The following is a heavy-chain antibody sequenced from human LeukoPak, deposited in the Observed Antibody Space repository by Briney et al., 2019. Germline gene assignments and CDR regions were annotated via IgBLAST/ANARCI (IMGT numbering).Heavy chain of an antibody. CDR3: ARGAMVVTPGHFLDF. CDR2: IASSPDSI. Sequence: GGSLRLSCAASGFTFSTYEMNWVRQAPGKGLEWISYIASSPDSISYADSVKGRFIISRDNAKNSLFLQMNSLRADDTAIYYCARGAMVVTPGHFLDFWGQGTLVTVSS. D-gene: IGHD4-23*01. CDR1: GFTFSTYE. V-gene: IGHV3-48*03. J-gene: IGHJ4*02.